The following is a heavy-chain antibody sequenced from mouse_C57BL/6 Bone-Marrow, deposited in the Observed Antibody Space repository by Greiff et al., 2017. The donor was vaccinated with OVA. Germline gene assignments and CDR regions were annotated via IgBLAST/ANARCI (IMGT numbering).Heavy chain of an antibody. CDR3: ARTWLPGSYYAMDY. Sequence: QVQLQQSDAELVKPGASVKISCKVSGYTFTDHTIHWIKQRPEQGLEWIGYIYPRDGSTKYNEKFKGKATLTADKSSSTAYMQLNSLTSEDSAVYLCARTWLPGSYYAMDYWGQGTSVTVSS. CDR2: IYPRDGST. CDR1: GYTFTDHT. D-gene: IGHD2-2*01. J-gene: IGHJ4*01. V-gene: IGHV1-78*01.